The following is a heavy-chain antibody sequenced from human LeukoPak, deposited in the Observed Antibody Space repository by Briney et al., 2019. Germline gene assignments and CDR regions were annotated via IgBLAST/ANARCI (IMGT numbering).Heavy chain of an antibody. CDR3: ARVLSGWHENDYYYYYMDV. V-gene: IGHV1-8*03. CDR2: MNPNSGNT. CDR1: GYTFTSYD. J-gene: IGHJ6*03. Sequence: ASVKVSCKASGYTFTSYDINWVRQATGQGLEWMGWMNPNSGNTGYAQKFQGRVTITRNTSISTAYMELSSLRSEDTAVYYCARVLSGWHENDYYYYYMDVWGKGTTVTVSS. D-gene: IGHD6-19*01.